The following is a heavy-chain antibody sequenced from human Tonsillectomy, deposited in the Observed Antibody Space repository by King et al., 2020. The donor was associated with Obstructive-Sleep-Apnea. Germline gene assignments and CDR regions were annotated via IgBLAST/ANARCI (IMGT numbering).Heavy chain of an antibody. D-gene: IGHD6-19*01. J-gene: IGHJ6*02. V-gene: IGHV3-13*01. Sequence: VQLVESGGGLVQPGGSLRLSCAASGFTFSSYDMLWVRQATGKGLEWVSAIGAVGDTYYSGSVKGRFTISRENAKNSLYLQMNSLRAGDTAVYYCARGAYSSGWFHYGMDVWGQGTTVTASS. CDR2: IGAVGDT. CDR3: ARGAYSSGWFHYGMDV. CDR1: GFTFSSYD.